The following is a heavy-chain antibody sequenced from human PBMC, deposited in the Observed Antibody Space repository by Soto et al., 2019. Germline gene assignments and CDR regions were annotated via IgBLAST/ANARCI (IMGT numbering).Heavy chain of an antibody. CDR1: GGSIGSYY. CDR2: IYYSGGT. CDR3: AGGAYYDFWSGPPGYYYYMDV. V-gene: IGHV4-59*01. D-gene: IGHD3-3*01. Sequence: PSETLSLTCTVSGGSIGSYYWSWIRQPPGKGLEWIGYIYYSGGTNYNPSLKSRVTISVDTSKNQFSLKLSSVTAADTAVYYCAGGAYYDFWSGPPGYYYYMDVWGKGTTVTVSS. J-gene: IGHJ6*03.